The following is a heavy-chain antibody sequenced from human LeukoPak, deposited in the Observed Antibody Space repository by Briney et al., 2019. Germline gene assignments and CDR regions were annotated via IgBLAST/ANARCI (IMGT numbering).Heavy chain of an antibody. Sequence: SETLSLTCTVSGGSISPYYWSWIRQPPGKGLEWIGYIYYSGGTNYNPSLKSRVTMTVDTSKNEFSLRLTSVTAADTAVYYCASVFYGKDYGMDVWGQGTTVTVSS. V-gene: IGHV4-59*08. J-gene: IGHJ6*02. CDR2: IYYSGGT. CDR1: GGSISPYY. CDR3: ASVFYGKDYGMDV. D-gene: IGHD2/OR15-2a*01.